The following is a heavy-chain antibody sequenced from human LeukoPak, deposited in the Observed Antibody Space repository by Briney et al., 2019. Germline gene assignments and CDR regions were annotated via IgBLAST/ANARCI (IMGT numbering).Heavy chain of an antibody. J-gene: IGHJ4*02. CDR2: IYYSGST. V-gene: IGHV4-39*07. Sequence: SETLSLTCTVSGGSISSSSYYWGWIRQPPGKGLEWIGSIYYSGSTYYNPSLKSRVTISVDTSKNQFSLKLSSVTAADTAVYYCARGFTMVRGVNFDYWGQGTLVTVSS. CDR1: GGSISSSSYY. CDR3: ARGFTMVRGVNFDY. D-gene: IGHD3-10*01.